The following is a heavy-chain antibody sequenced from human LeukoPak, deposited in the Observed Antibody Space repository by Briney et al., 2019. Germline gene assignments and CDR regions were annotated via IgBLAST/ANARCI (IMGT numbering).Heavy chain of an antibody. CDR2: IYSGGST. Sequence: GGSLRLSCSGSGFTFSSSAMHWVRQAPGKGLEWVSVIYSGGSTYYADSVKGRFTISRHNSKNTLYLQMNSLRAEDTAVYYCARDIVMDVWGQGTTVTVSS. J-gene: IGHJ6*02. CDR3: ARDIVMDV. D-gene: IGHD2-15*01. V-gene: IGHV3-53*04. CDR1: GFTFSSSA.